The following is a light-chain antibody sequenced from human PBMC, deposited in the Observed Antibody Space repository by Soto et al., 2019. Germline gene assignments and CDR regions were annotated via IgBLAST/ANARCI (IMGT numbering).Light chain of an antibody. J-gene: IGLJ3*02. CDR1: NYNIGRNT. V-gene: IGLV1-44*01. Sequence: QSVLTQPPSASGTPGQRVTISCSGSNYNIGRNTVNWYQQLPGAAPNLLIYSNNQRPSGVPDRFSGSKSGTSASLAISGLQSEDEADYYCAAWDESPNVPVFGGGTKLTVL. CDR3: AAWDESPNVPV. CDR2: SNN.